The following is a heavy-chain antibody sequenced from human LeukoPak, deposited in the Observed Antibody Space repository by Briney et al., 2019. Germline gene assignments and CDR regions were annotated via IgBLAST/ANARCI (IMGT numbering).Heavy chain of an antibody. V-gene: IGHV7-4-1*02. J-gene: IGHJ4*02. CDR2: INTNTGNP. D-gene: IGHD1-26*01. CDR3: ATKWELSHFDY. CDR1: GYTFTSYA. Sequence: ASVKVSCKASGYTFTSYAMNWVRQAPGQGLEWMGWINTNTGNPTYAQGFTGRFVFSLDTSVSTAYLQISSLKAEDTAVYHCATKWELSHFDYWGQGTLVTVSS.